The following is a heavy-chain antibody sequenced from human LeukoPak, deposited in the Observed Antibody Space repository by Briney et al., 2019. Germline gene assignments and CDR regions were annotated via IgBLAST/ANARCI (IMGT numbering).Heavy chain of an antibody. CDR3: ARDLIPQGYDILTGYYRSPQYGMDV. Sequence: GASVKVSCKASGYTFTSYYMHWVRQAPGQGLEWMGIINPSGGSTSYAQKFQGRVTMTRDTSTSTVYMELSSLRSEDTAVYYCARDLIPQGYDILTGYYRSPQYGMDVWGQGTTVTVSS. D-gene: IGHD3-9*01. CDR1: GYTFTSYY. CDR2: INPSGGST. V-gene: IGHV1-46*01. J-gene: IGHJ6*02.